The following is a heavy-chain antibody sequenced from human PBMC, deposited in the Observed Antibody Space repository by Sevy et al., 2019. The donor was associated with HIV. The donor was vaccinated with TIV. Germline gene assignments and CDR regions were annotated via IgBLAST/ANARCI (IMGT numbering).Heavy chain of an antibody. CDR3: ARSPSGSQGPGQYFHH. CDR1: GYTFTNYH. D-gene: IGHD1-26*01. J-gene: IGHJ1*01. CDR2: ITPNNRNT. Sequence: DSVKVSCKASGYTFTNYHITWVRQAPGQGLEGMGWITPNNRNTNYPRRLQGRVTMTTDRSTATAYMELRNLRSDDTAVYFCARSPSGSQGPGQYFHHWGQGTLVSVSS. V-gene: IGHV1-18*01.